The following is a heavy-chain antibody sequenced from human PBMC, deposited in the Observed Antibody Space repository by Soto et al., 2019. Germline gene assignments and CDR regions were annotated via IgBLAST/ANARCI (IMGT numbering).Heavy chain of an antibody. CDR3: ARSPRSSPYFDY. CDR2: TYPGDSET. J-gene: IGHJ4*02. Sequence: LGGSLKISCQCSGYTFSNFLIAWVRQLPGKGLEYIGITYPGDSETRYSPSFHGKVTISADRSIGTAYLQWSSLEASDSAFYFCARSPRSSPYFDYWGQGALVTVSS. CDR1: GYTFSNFL. V-gene: IGHV5-51*01. D-gene: IGHD6-13*01.